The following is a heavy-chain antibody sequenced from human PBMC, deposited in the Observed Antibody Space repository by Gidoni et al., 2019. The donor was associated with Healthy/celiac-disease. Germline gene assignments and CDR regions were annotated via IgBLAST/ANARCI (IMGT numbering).Heavy chain of an antibody. V-gene: IGHV4-61*01. CDR2: IYYSGST. D-gene: IGHD2-8*01. CDR1: GGSVSSGSYY. Sequence: QVQLQESGPGLVKPSETLSPTRTVSGGSVSSGSYYWSWIRQPPGKGLEWIEYIYYSGSTNYNPSLKSRVTISVDTSKNQFSLKLSSVTAADTAVYYCARSIVLMVYAIHFDLWGRGTLVTVSS. CDR3: ARSIVLMVYAIHFDL. J-gene: IGHJ2*01.